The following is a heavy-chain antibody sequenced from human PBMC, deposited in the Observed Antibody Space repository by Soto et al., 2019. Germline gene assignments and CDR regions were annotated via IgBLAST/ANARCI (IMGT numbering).Heavy chain of an antibody. CDR2: ISSSSSYI. CDR3: ARLYYYDSSGYYPHPPYYFDY. J-gene: IGHJ4*02. Sequence: GGSLRLSCAASGFTFSSYSMNWVRQAPGKGLEWVSSISSSSSYIYYADSVKGRFTISRDNAKNSLYLQMNSLRAEDTAVYYCARLYYYDSSGYYPHPPYYFDYWGQGTLVTVSS. CDR1: GFTFSSYS. V-gene: IGHV3-21*01. D-gene: IGHD3-22*01.